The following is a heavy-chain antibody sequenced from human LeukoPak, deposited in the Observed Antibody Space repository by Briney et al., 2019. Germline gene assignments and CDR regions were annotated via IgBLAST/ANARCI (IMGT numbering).Heavy chain of an antibody. CDR2: ISSSSSTI. V-gene: IGHV3-11*04. CDR3: ARDDPALGYCSGGSCPQAFDY. Sequence: GGSLRLSCAASGFTFSDYYMNWIRQTPERGLEWVSSISSSSSTIHYANSVKGRFTISRDNAKNSLYLQMNSLRAEDTALYYCARDDPALGYCSGGSCPQAFDYWGQGTLVTVSS. J-gene: IGHJ4*02. D-gene: IGHD2-15*01. CDR1: GFTFSDYY.